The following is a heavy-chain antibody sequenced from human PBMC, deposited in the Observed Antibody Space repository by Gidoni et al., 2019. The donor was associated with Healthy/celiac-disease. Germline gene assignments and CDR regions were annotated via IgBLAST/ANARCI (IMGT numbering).Heavy chain of an antibody. CDR2: IIPIFGTA. CDR3: AKGGYSYGTPDYYYGMDV. CDR1: GGTFSSYA. Sequence: QVQLVQSGAEVKKPGSSVKVSCKASGGTFSSYATSWVRQAPGQGLEWMGGIIPIFGTANYAQKFQGRVTITADESTSTAYMELSSLRSEDTAVYYCAKGGYSYGTPDYYYGMDVWGQGTTVTVSS. D-gene: IGHD5-18*01. V-gene: IGHV1-69*01. J-gene: IGHJ6*02.